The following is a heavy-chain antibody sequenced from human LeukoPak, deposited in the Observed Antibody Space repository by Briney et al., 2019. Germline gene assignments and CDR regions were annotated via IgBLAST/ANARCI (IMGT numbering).Heavy chain of an antibody. V-gene: IGHV3-7*01. Sequence: GGSLRLSCAASGFRFSAYWLSWVRQRPGKGLDWVASINPDGSGTHYADSVRGRFSIFRANAQNSLHLHAISLSAEDTAVYYCVRLFGGVTTFDYWGQGTLLTVSS. CDR3: VRLFGGVTTFDY. J-gene: IGHJ4*02. CDR1: GFRFSAYW. D-gene: IGHD4-17*01. CDR2: INPDGSGT.